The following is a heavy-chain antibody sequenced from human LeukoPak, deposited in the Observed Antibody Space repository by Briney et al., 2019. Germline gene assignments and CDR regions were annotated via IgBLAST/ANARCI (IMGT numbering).Heavy chain of an antibody. J-gene: IGHJ5*02. CDR3: ARLPKNYYDSSGRWNWFDP. CDR2: IYYSRST. Sequence: SETLSLTCTVSGDSISSYYWSWIRQPPGKGLEWIGYIYYSRSTNYNPSLKSRVTISVDTSKNQFSLRLSSVTAADTAVYYCARLPKNYYDSSGRWNWFDPWGQGTLVTVSS. V-gene: IGHV4-59*01. D-gene: IGHD3-22*01. CDR1: GDSISSYY.